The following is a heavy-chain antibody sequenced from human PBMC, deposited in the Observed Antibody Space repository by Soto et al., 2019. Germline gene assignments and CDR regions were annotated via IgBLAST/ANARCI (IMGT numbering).Heavy chain of an antibody. CDR2: ISDSGGST. J-gene: IGHJ5*02. Sequence: EVQLLESGGGLVQPGGSLRLSCAASGFTFSSYAMSWVRQAPGKGLEWVSAISDSGGSTYYADSVKGRFTISRDNSKNSLYLQMNSLTAEDTGVYYCAKEGYSSGWYGGWFDPWGQGTLVTVSS. V-gene: IGHV3-23*01. CDR1: GFTFSSYA. CDR3: AKEGYSSGWYGGWFDP. D-gene: IGHD6-19*01.